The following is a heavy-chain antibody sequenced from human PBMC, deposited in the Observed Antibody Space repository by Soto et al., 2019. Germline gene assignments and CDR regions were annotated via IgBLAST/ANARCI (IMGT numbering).Heavy chain of an antibody. CDR3: PRGHSSSSYYYYYGMYV. Sequence: QVQLVQSGAEVKKPGASVKVSCKASGYTFTSYGISWVRQAPGKGLDWMGWISAYNGNTNYAHKLQGRVTMTPNTSMSTGYVELRRLRSDDTAGYYCPRGHSSSSYYYYYGMYVWGQGTTVTVSS. J-gene: IGHJ6*02. D-gene: IGHD6-6*01. V-gene: IGHV1-18*01. CDR1: GYTFTSYG. CDR2: ISAYNGNT.